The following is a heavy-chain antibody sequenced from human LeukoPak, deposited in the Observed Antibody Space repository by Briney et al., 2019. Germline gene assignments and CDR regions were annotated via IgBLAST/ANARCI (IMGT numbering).Heavy chain of an antibody. CDR3: ARDGGHCSGGSCYYYYGMDV. J-gene: IGHJ6*02. D-gene: IGHD2-15*01. Sequence: ASVKVSCKTSGYILNTYDICWVRQAPGQELKWMGSISIFNGNTTYEQKFQGRVTLATDTSTSTAYEELRSLRSDDTAVYYCARDGGHCSGGSCYYYYGMDVWGQGTTVTVSS. CDR1: GYILNTYD. CDR2: ISIFNGNT. V-gene: IGHV1-18*01.